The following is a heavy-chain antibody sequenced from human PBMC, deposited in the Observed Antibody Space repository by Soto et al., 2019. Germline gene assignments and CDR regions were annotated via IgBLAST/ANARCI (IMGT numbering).Heavy chain of an antibody. J-gene: IGHJ6*02. CDR2: INHSGST. V-gene: IGHV4-34*01. CDR1: GGSFSGYY. Sequence: PLETLSLTCAVYGGSFSGYYWSWIRQPPGKGLEWIGKINHSGSTNYSPSLKSRVAISVDTSKNQFSLKLTSVTAADTAVYYCARIVLMVPGGYYYGMDVWGQGTTVTVSS. D-gene: IGHD2-8*01. CDR3: ARIVLMVPGGYYYGMDV.